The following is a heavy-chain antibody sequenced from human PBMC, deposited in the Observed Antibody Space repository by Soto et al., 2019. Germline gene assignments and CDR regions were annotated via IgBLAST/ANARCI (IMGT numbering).Heavy chain of an antibody. J-gene: IGHJ4*02. CDR3: AKECPGYYYFDY. V-gene: IGHV3-30*18. CDR2: ISYDGSNK. D-gene: IGHD2-15*01. Sequence: QVQLVESGGGVVQPGRSLRLSCAASGFTFSSYGMHWVRQAPGKGLEWVAIISYDGSNKYYADSMKGRFTISRDNSKNTLYLQLNSLRPEDTAVYYCAKECPGYYYFDYWGQGTLITVSS. CDR1: GFTFSSYG.